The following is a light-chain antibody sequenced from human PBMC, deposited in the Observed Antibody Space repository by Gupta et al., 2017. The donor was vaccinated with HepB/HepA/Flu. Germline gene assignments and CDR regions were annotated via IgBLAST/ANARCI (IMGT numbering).Light chain of an antibody. Sequence: QSVLTQPPSVSGAPGQRVTISCNGSSSNIGAVYDVHWYQQLPGTPPKLLIYGNSNRPSGVPDRFSGSKSGTSASLAITGLQADDEADYYCQSYDSSLSGSVFGGGTKLTVL. CDR2: GNS. CDR1: SSNIGAVYD. J-gene: IGLJ2*01. V-gene: IGLV1-40*01. CDR3: QSYDSSLSGSV.